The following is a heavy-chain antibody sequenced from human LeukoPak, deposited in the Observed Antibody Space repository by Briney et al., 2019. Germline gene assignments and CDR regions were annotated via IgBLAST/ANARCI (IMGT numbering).Heavy chain of an antibody. CDR2: ISSEGDNK. CDR1: GFTFNYYA. V-gene: IGHV3-30-3*01. Sequence: PGGSLRLSCAASGFTFNYYATHWVRQAPGKGLEWVASISSEGDNKHYLESVKGRFTISRDNSKNTLYLQMSNLRAEDTAIYYCAKDRTNFFYYLDVWGTGTTVIVSS. J-gene: IGHJ6*03. CDR3: AKDRTNFFYYLDV.